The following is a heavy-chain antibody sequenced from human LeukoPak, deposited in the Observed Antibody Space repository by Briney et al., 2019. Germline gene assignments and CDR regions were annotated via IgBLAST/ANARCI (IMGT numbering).Heavy chain of an antibody. Sequence: SETLSLTCTVAGGSISTSTYNWGWKRQPPGKGLEWVGSVYYTGITYYNPSVESRVTISVDTSKNHFSLELNSVTAADTGVYFCARQVRSPVVMFMDVWGKGTTVIVSS. CDR2: VYYTGIT. CDR1: GGSISTSTYN. J-gene: IGHJ6*03. CDR3: ARQVRSPVVMFMDV. V-gene: IGHV4-39*01. D-gene: IGHD3-22*01.